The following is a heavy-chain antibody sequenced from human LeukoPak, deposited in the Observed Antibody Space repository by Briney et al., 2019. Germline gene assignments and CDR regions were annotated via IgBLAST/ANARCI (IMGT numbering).Heavy chain of an antibody. CDR2: IYYSGIT. D-gene: IGHD1-26*01. J-gene: IGHJ4*02. Sequence: SETLSLTCTVSGGSISSYYWSWIRQPPGKGLEWIGYIYYSGITNYNPSLKSRVTISVDTSKNQFSLKLSSVTAEDTAVYYCAKDFMGLSRFDYWGQGTLVTVSS. CDR3: AKDFMGLSRFDY. CDR1: GGSISSYY. V-gene: IGHV4-59*12.